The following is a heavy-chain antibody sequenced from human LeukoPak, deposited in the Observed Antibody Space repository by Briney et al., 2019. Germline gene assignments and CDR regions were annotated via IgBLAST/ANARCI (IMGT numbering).Heavy chain of an antibody. Sequence: GASVKVSCKASGYTFTSYDINWVRQATGQGLEWMGWMNPNSGNTGYAQKFQGRVTMTRNTSISTAYMELSSLRSEDTAVYYCARGSYYYGSGSYNYYYYMDVWGKGTTVTISS. CDR2: MNPNSGNT. J-gene: IGHJ6*03. CDR1: GYTFTSYD. V-gene: IGHV1-8*01. D-gene: IGHD3-10*01. CDR3: ARGSYYYGSGSYNYYYYMDV.